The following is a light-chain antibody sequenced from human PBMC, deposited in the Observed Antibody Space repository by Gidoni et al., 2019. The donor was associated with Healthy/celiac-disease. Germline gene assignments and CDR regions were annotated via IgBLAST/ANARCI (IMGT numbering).Light chain of an antibody. CDR2: LGS. CDR3: LQALQTPTT. V-gene: IGKV2-28*01. CDR1: QSLRHSNGYNY. J-gene: IGKJ3*01. Sequence: DIVVTQSPLALSVTPREPASISCRSSQSLRHSNGYNYLDWYFQKPGQSPQLLIYLGSNRASGVTDRLSGSGSGTDFTLRTSSVVADDVGIYYCLQALQTPTTFGPGTKVEVK.